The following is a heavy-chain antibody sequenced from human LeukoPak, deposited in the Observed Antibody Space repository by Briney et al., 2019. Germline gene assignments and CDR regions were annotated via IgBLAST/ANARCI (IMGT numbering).Heavy chain of an antibody. V-gene: IGHV3-21*01. J-gene: IGHJ4*02. Sequence: PGGSLRLSCAASGFTFSSYSMNWVRQAPGKGLEWVSSISSSSSYIYYADSVKGRFTISRDNAKNSLYLQMNSLRAEDTAVYYCARDDELDDYGDYWGQGALVTVSS. D-gene: IGHD6-6*01. CDR3: ARDDELDDYGDY. CDR1: GFTFSSYS. CDR2: ISSSSSYI.